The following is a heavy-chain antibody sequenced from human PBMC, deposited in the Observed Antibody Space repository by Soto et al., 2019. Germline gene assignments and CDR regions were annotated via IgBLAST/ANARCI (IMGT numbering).Heavy chain of an antibody. CDR2: ISSSSSYI. J-gene: IGHJ6*02. D-gene: IGHD1-26*01. CDR1: GFTFSSYS. Sequence: GGSLRLSCAASGFTFSSYSMNWVHQAPGKGLEWVSSISSSSSYIYYADSVKGRFTISRDNAKNSLYLQMNSLRAEDTAVYYCARDWSGSYYSYYGMDVWGQGTTVTVSS. CDR3: ARDWSGSYYSYYGMDV. V-gene: IGHV3-21*01.